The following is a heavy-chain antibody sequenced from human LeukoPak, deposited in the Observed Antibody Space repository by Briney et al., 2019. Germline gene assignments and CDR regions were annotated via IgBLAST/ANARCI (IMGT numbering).Heavy chain of an antibody. J-gene: IGHJ5*02. CDR1: GFTFSSYS. V-gene: IGHV3-33*08. Sequence: GGSLRLSCAASGFTFSSYSMNWVRQAPGKGLEWVAVIWYDGSNKYYADSVKGRFTISRDNSKNTLYLQMNSLRAEDTAVYYCARDRPYSGSYFGWFDPWGQGTLVTVSS. CDR3: ARDRPYSGSYFGWFDP. D-gene: IGHD1-26*01. CDR2: IWYDGSNK.